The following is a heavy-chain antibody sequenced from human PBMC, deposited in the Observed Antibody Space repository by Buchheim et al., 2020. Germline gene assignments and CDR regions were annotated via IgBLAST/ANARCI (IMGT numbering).Heavy chain of an antibody. CDR3: GRVTLGATGLDS. J-gene: IGHJ4*02. CDR1: GFTFSNHW. Sequence: EVQLVESGGGLVQPGGSLRLSCAASGFTFSNHWMQWVRQGPGEGLVWVSRISGDGSGITYADSVRGRFTISRDNAKSTLYLQMNSLGAEDKAVYYCGRVTLGATGLDSWGQGT. D-gene: IGHD1-26*01. CDR2: ISGDGSGI. V-gene: IGHV3-74*01.